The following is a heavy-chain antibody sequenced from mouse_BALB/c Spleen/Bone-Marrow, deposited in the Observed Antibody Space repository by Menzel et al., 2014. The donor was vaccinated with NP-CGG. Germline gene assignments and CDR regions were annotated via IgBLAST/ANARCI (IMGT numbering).Heavy chain of an antibody. V-gene: IGHV1S127*01. Sequence: QVQLQQSGAELVKPGASVKMSCKASGYTFTSYWMHWVKRRPGQGLEWIGVIDPSDSYTSYNQKFKGKATLTVDTSSSTAYMQLSSLTSEDSAVYYCTRWGTTVAAYYAMDYWGQGTSVTVSS. D-gene: IGHD1-1*01. CDR1: GYTFTSYW. CDR3: TRWGTTVAAYYAMDY. CDR2: IDPSDSYT. J-gene: IGHJ4*01.